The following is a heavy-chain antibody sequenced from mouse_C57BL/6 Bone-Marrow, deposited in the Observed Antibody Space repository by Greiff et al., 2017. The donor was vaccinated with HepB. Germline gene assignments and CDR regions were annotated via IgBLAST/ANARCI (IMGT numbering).Heavy chain of an antibody. V-gene: IGHV2-2*01. D-gene: IGHD4-1*01. Sequence: QVQLQQSGPGLVQPSQCLSITCTVSGFSFTSYGVHWVRQSPGKGLEWLGVIWSGGSTDYNAAFISRLSISKDNSKSQVFFKMNSLQADDTAIYYCARKDLTGSFAYWGQGTLVTVSA. CDR2: IWSGGST. CDR3: ARKDLTGSFAY. CDR1: GFSFTSYG. J-gene: IGHJ3*01.